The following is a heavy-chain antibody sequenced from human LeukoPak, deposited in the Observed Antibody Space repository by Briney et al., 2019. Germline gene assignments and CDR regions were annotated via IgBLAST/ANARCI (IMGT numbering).Heavy chain of an antibody. CDR2: VYYTGTT. D-gene: IGHD3-10*01. V-gene: IGHV4-59*01. CDR3: ARSVLWFGDLGY. Sequence: SSETLSLTCTVSDGSITDYYWNWVRQSPEKGLEWIGYVYYTGTTYYSPSLKSRVTISLDSSKNQFSLSLNSVTAADTAVYYCARSVLWFGDLGYWGQGILVTVSS. CDR1: DGSITDYY. J-gene: IGHJ4*02.